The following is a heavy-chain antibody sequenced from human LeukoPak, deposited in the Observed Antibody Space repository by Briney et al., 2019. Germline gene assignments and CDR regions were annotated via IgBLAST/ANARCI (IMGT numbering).Heavy chain of an antibody. V-gene: IGHV4-59*01. CDR2: IYYSGST. J-gene: IGHJ3*02. Sequence: SETLSLTCTVSGGSISSYYWSWIRQPPGKGLEWIGYIYYSGSTNYNPSLKSRVTISVDTSKNQFSLKLSSVTAADTAVYYCAREARYSSSWFRVHDAFDIWGQGTMVTVSS. CDR3: AREARYSSSWFRVHDAFDI. D-gene: IGHD6-13*01. CDR1: GGSISSYY.